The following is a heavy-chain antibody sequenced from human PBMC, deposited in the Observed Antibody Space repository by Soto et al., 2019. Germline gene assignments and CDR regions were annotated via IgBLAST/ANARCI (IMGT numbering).Heavy chain of an antibody. Sequence: ASVKVSCKASGYTFTSYGIRWVRQAPGQGREWMGWISAYNGNTNYAQKLQGRATMTTDTSTSTAYMELRSLRSDDTAVYYCARDPIFRLWLRARYYYNGMDVWGQGTTVTVSS. CDR2: ISAYNGNT. V-gene: IGHV1-18*04. CDR3: ARDPIFRLWLRARYYYNGMDV. J-gene: IGHJ6*02. D-gene: IGHD5-18*01. CDR1: GYTFTSYG.